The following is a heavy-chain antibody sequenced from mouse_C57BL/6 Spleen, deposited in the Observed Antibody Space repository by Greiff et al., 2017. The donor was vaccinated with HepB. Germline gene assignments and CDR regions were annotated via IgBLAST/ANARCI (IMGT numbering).Heavy chain of an antibody. CDR1: GFTFSDYG. D-gene: IGHD6-1*01. V-gene: IGHV5-17*01. Sequence: DVQLVESGGGLVKPGGSLKLSCAASGFTFSDYGMHWVRQAPEKGLEWVAYISSGSSTIYYADTVKGRFTISRDNAKNTLFLQMTSLRSEDTAMYYCARRSAYHGGAWFAYWGQETLVTVSA. CDR3: ARRSAYHGGAWFAY. CDR2: ISSGSSTI. J-gene: IGHJ3*01.